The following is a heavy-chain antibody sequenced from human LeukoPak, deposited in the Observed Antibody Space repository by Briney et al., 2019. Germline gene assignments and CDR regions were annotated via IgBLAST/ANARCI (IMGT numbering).Heavy chain of an antibody. J-gene: IGHJ4*02. D-gene: IGHD3-10*01. CDR3: AQARGSGSYPFGY. V-gene: IGHV3-11*06. CDR1: GFTFSDYY. CDR2: ISSSSSYT. Sequence: EGSLRLSCAASGFTFSDYYMSWIRQAPGKGLEWVSYISSSSSYTNYADSVKGRFTISRDNAKNSLYLQTNSLRAEDTAVYYCAQARGSGSYPFGYWGQGTLVTVSS.